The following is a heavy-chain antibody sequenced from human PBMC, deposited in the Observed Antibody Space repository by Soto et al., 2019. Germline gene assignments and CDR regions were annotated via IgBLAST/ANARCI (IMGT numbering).Heavy chain of an antibody. CDR3: ARGYSSSSRGWFDP. CDR1: GGSFSGYY. D-gene: IGHD6-6*01. V-gene: IGHV4-34*01. Sequence: SETLSLTCAVYGGSFSGYYWSWIRQPPGKGLEWIGEINHSGSTNYNPSLKSRVTISVDTSKNQFSLKLSSVTAADTAAYYCARGYSSSSRGWFDPWGQGTLVT. J-gene: IGHJ5*02. CDR2: INHSGST.